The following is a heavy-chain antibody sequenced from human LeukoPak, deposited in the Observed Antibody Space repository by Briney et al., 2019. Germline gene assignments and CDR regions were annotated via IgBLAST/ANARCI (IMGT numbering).Heavy chain of an antibody. CDR2: ISYDGSNK. Sequence: GGSLRLSCAASGFTFSSYGMHWVRQAPGKGLEWVAVISYDGSNKYYADSVKGRFTISRDNSKNTLYLQMNSLRAEDTAVYYCAKDGWFGEAYFDYWGQGTLVTVSS. CDR3: AKDGWFGEAYFDY. J-gene: IGHJ4*02. D-gene: IGHD3-10*01. CDR1: GFTFSSYG. V-gene: IGHV3-30*18.